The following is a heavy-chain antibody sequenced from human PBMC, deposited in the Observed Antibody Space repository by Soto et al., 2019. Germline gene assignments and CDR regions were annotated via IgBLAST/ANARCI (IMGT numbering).Heavy chain of an antibody. V-gene: IGHV4-59*01. D-gene: IGHD4-17*01. CDR1: GGSISSYY. Sequence: SETLSLTSTVSGGSISSYYGTWIRQPPGKGLEWIGSVYDSGNTNHNPSLRSRITMLVDMSKNQFSLRLSSVTAADTAVYYCARGTYYADHDLPHDYWGQGTLVTVSS. CDR3: ARGTYYADHDLPHDY. CDR2: VYDSGNT. J-gene: IGHJ4*02.